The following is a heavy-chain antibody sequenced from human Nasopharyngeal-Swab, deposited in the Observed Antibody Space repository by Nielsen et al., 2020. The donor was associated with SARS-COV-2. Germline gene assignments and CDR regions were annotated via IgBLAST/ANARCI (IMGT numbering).Heavy chain of an antibody. CDR2: IYAGGDT. D-gene: IGHD6-19*01. V-gene: IGHV3-23*03. CDR3: VRSLRQWLAHDS. CDR1: GFTFSSYA. Sequence: GESLKISCAASGFTFSSYAMSWVRQAPGKGPEWVSVIYAGGDTYYADSVRGRFTISRDKSKNMVYLQMNSLTADDTAVYYCVRSLRQWLAHDSWGQGTLVTVSS. J-gene: IGHJ4*02.